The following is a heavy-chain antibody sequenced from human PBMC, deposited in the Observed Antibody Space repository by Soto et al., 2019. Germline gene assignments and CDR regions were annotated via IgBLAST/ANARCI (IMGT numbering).Heavy chain of an antibody. J-gene: IGHJ4*02. CDR1: GFTFSSHG. CDR3: ANDRDGYNVPFDS. D-gene: IGHD1-1*01. CDR2: ISYDGSNK. Sequence: GGSLRLSCAASGFTFSSHGMLWVRQAPGKGQEWVAVISYDGSNKYYADSVKGRFTISRDNSKNTLFLQMNSLRAEDTAVYFCANDRDGYNVPFDSWGQGALVTVS. V-gene: IGHV3-30*18.